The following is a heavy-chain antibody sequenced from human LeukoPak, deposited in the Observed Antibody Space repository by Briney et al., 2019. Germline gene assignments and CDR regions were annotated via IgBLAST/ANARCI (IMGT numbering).Heavy chain of an antibody. Sequence: VGSVKVSCKASGYTFTSYDINWVRQATGQGLEWMGFKNPNSGCTGFAQKFQGRFTMTTDTSISTAYMELSSLTSEDTAVYYCARGPVSSHGMDVWGQGTTVTVSS. J-gene: IGHJ6*02. V-gene: IGHV1-8*01. CDR3: ARGPVSSHGMDV. CDR1: GYTFTSYD. CDR2: KNPNSGCT.